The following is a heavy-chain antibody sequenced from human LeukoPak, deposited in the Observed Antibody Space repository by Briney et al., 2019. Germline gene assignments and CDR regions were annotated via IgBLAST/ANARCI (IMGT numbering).Heavy chain of an antibody. J-gene: IGHJ5*02. CDR2: IKPDGDHQ. V-gene: IGHV3-7*03. CDR1: GLAFSDYW. CDR3: AGDRWFGRYLGNWFDP. D-gene: IGHD3-10*01. Sequence: GGSLRLSCAASGLAFSDYWMSWVRQAPGKGLEWVANIKPDGDHQNYVDSVKGRFTISRDNAKNSLYLHVTSLRAEDTAVYYCAGDRWFGRYLGNWFDPWGQGTLVTVSS.